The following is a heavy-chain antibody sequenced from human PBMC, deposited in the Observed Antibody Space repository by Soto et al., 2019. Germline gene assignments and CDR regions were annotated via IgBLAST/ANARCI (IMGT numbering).Heavy chain of an antibody. D-gene: IGHD6-13*01. J-gene: IGHJ1*01. CDR3: AKPLEMGSSWVYFQH. Sequence: PGGSLRLSCAASGFTFSSYAMSWVRQAPGKGLEWVSAISGSGGSTYYADSVKGRFTISRGNSKNTLYLQMNSLRAEDTAVYYCAKPLEMGSSWVYFQHWGQGTLVTVSS. CDR1: GFTFSSYA. CDR2: ISGSGGST. V-gene: IGHV3-23*01.